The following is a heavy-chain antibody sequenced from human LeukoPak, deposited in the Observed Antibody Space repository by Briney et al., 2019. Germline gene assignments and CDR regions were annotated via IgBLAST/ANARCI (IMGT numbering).Heavy chain of an antibody. CDR2: IYPGDSDT. Sequence: PGESLKISCKGSGYSFTSYWIGWVRQMPGKGLEWMGIIYPGDSDTRYSPSFQGQVTISADKSISTAYLQWSSLKASDTAMYYCARRGITMVRGVPIYYFDYWGQGTLVTVSS. CDR1: GYSFTSYW. J-gene: IGHJ4*02. CDR3: ARRGITMVRGVPIYYFDY. D-gene: IGHD3-10*01. V-gene: IGHV5-51*01.